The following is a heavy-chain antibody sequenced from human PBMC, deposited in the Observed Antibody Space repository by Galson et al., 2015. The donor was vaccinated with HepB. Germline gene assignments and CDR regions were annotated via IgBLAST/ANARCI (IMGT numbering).Heavy chain of an antibody. CDR1: GFTFSSYG. Sequence: SLRLSCAASGFTFSSYGMHWVRQAPGKGLEWVAFISFGGSNKYFAESVKGRFTISRDSSKHTLELQMNSLGTEDTAVYYCVMTTTLYYFDYWGQGTLVTVSS. D-gene: IGHD4-11*01. V-gene: IGHV3-30*03. CDR3: VMTTTLYYFDY. CDR2: ISFGGSNK. J-gene: IGHJ4*02.